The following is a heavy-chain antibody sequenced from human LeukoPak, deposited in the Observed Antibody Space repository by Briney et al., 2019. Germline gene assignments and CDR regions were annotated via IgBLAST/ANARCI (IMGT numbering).Heavy chain of an antibody. Sequence: GGSLRLSCEASGFTFSSYWMHWVRQAPGKGLVWVSRIDSDGSRISYADSVKGRFTTSRDNAKNTLYLEMNSLRAEDTAVYYCTGGRDRSQLYFDSWGQGTLVTVSS. V-gene: IGHV3-74*01. J-gene: IGHJ4*02. CDR2: IDSDGSRI. CDR3: TGGRDRSQLYFDS. CDR1: GFTFSSYW. D-gene: IGHD2-15*01.